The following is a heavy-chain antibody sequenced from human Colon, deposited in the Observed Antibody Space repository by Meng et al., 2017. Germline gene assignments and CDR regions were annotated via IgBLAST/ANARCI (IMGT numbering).Heavy chain of an antibody. Sequence: QVQLQESGPGLVRPSETLSLTCTVSGASVSSGDYYWSWIRQPPGKGLEWLGYIYYTGNTNYNPSLKNRVTISLDTSNNQFSLKLTSMTAADAAIYYCARVNGDFDEAWFDPWGQGTLVTSPQ. CDR2: IYYTGNT. CDR1: GASVSSGDYY. D-gene: IGHD2-21*02. J-gene: IGHJ5*02. CDR3: ARVNGDFDEAWFDP. V-gene: IGHV4-61*08.